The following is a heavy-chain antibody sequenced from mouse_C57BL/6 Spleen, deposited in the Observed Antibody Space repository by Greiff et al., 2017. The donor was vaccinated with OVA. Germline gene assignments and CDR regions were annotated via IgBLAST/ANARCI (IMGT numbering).Heavy chain of an antibody. CDR2: IHPNSGST. CDR1: GYTFTSYW. J-gene: IGHJ4*01. V-gene: IGHV1-64*01. Sequence: VQLQQPGAELVKPGASVKLSCKASGYTFTSYWMHWVKQRPGQGLEWIGMIHPNSGSTNYNEKFKSKATLTVDKSSSTAYMQLSSLTSEDSAVFYCEPTTVCAMDDWGKGTSVTVSS. CDR3: EPTTVCAMDD. D-gene: IGHD1-1*01.